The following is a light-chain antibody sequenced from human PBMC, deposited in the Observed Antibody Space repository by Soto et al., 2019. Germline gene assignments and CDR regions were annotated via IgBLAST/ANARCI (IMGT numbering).Light chain of an antibody. CDR3: QQYNSFSYT. Sequence: DIQMTQSPSTLSAYVGDRVIITCRASQSISSWLAWYQQKPGKAPKLLIYDPSTLESGVPSRFSGAGSGREVILTISSLQPDDFATYDCQQYNSFSYTFGQGTKLEIK. J-gene: IGKJ2*01. V-gene: IGKV1-5*01. CDR1: QSISSW. CDR2: DPS.